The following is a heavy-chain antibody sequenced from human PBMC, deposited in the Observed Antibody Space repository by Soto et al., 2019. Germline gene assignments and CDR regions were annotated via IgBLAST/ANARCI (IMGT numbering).Heavy chain of an antibody. D-gene: IGHD5-12*01. CDR3: ARDSGYDPSYYYYGMDV. Sequence: SVKVSCKACGGTFSSYAISWVRQAPGQGLEWMGGIIPIFGTANYAQKFQGRVTITADKSTSTAYMELSSLRSEDTAVYYCARDSGYDPSYYYYGMDVWGQGTTVTVSS. CDR1: GGTFSSYA. V-gene: IGHV1-69*06. J-gene: IGHJ6*02. CDR2: IIPIFGTA.